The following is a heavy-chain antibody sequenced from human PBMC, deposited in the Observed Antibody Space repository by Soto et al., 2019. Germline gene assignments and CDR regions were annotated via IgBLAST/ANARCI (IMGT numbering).Heavy chain of an antibody. D-gene: IGHD3-22*01. V-gene: IGHV5-51*01. Sequence: PGESLTISCKGSGYSFTSYWIGWVRQMPGKGLEWMGIIYPGDSDTRYSPSFQGQVTISADKSISTAYLQWSSLKASDTAMYYCARQHDSSGYYYYYYGMDVWGQGTTVTVS. CDR1: GYSFTSYW. J-gene: IGHJ6*02. CDR3: ARQHDSSGYYYYYYGMDV. CDR2: IYPGDSDT.